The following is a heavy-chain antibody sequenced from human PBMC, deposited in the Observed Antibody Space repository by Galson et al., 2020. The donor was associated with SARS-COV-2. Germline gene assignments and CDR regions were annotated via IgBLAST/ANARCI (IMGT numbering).Heavy chain of an antibody. D-gene: IGHD1-26*01. CDR2: IRNKAQSYTT. J-gene: IGHJ4*02. V-gene: IGHV3-72*01. Sequence: QLGESLKISCAASGFTFSDHSMDWVRQAPGKGLEWVGRIRNKAQSYTTEYAASVKGRFAISRDDSKNSLYLQMNSLRTEDTAMYYCTKLTTKTNQGDFWGQGTLVTVSS. CDR1: GFTFSDHS. CDR3: TKLTTKTNQGDF.